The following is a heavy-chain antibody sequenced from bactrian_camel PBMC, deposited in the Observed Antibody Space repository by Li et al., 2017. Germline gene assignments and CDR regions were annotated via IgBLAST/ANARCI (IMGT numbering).Heavy chain of an antibody. D-gene: IGHD3*01. V-gene: IGHV3S53*01. CDR1: GNIGTPDY. CDR2: IGRYGNT. CDR3: AAGPYFMTAAQALDSMNRGGHNF. Sequence: HVQLVESGGGSVQTGGSLRLSCDASGNIGTPDYMSWFRQAPGKEREGVAYIGRYGNTRYSDSVKGRFTISKDNTKKTLYLRMNSLSPEDTGTYYCAAGPYFMTAAQALDSMNRGGHNFWGQGTQVTVS. J-gene: IGHJ4*01.